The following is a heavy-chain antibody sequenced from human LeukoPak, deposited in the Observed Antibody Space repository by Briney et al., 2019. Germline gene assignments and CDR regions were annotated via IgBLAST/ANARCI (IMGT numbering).Heavy chain of an antibody. V-gene: IGHV3-30-3*01. CDR3: ARDRAGVPAAPGGY. Sequence: GGSLRLSCAASGFTFSSYAMHWVRQAPGKGLEWVAVISYDGSNKYYADSVKGRFTISRDNSKNTLYLQMNSLRAEDTAVYYCARDRAGVPAAPGGYWGQGTLVTVSS. CDR1: GFTFSSYA. CDR2: ISYDGSNK. J-gene: IGHJ4*02. D-gene: IGHD2-2*01.